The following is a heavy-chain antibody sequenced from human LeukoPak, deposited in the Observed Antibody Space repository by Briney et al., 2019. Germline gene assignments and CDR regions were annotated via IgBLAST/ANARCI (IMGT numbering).Heavy chain of an antibody. CDR2: IWYDGSNK. D-gene: IGHD2-2*01. CDR1: GFTFSSYG. Sequence: GGSLRLSCAASGFTFSSYGMHWVRQAPGKGLEWVAVIWYDGSNKYYADSVKGRFTISRDNSKNTLYLQMNSLRAEDTAVYYCARGTCSSTSCRFPNWFDPWGQGTLVTVSS. CDR3: ARGTCSSTSCRFPNWFDP. J-gene: IGHJ5*02. V-gene: IGHV3-30*19.